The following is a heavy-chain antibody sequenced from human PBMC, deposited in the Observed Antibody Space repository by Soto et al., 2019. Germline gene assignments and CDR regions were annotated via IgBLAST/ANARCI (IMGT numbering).Heavy chain of an antibody. V-gene: IGHV4-59*01. J-gene: IGHJ4*02. Sequence: PSETLSLTCTVSGGSISSYYWSWIRQPPGKRLEWIGYIYYTGSTDYNPSLKSRVTISVDPSKNQFALTLNSVTAADTAVYYCARSSSAYHSSTFEYWGQGTLVTVSS. CDR1: GGSISSYY. CDR2: IYYTGST. CDR3: ARSSSAYHSSTFEY. D-gene: IGHD2-2*01.